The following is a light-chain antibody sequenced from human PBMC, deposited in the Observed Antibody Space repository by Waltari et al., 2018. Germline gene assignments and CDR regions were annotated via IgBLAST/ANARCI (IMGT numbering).Light chain of an antibody. J-gene: IGKJ1*01. Sequence: DIQMIQSPSSLSASVGDRVTITCRASQGIRNYLAWYQQKPGKVPKLLIYAASTLQSGVPSRFSGSGSGTDFIFTISSLQPEDVATYYCQKYNSDPPWTFGQGTKVEIK. V-gene: IGKV1-27*01. CDR1: QGIRNY. CDR2: AAS. CDR3: QKYNSDPPWT.